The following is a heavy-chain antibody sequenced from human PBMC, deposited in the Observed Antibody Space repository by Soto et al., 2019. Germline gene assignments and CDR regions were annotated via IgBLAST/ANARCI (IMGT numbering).Heavy chain of an antibody. Sequence: EVHLLESGVGLVPPGGSLRLSCAASGFTFVNYAMNWVRQAPGKGLEWVATLSGSGTSTYYADSVKGRFTSSRDNSRNTLYLQMNSLRAEDTAVYYCAKGTSTGGWFNPFDYWGQGTLVTVSS. V-gene: IGHV3-23*01. CDR2: LSGSGTST. CDR1: GFTFVNYA. CDR3: AKGTSTGGWFNPFDY. D-gene: IGHD6-19*01. J-gene: IGHJ4*02.